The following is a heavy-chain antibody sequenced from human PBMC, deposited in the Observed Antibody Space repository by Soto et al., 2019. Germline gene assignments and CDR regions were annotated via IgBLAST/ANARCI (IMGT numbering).Heavy chain of an antibody. CDR1: GGTFSSYA. CDR2: IIPIFGTA. D-gene: IGHD3-22*01. Sequence: EASVKVSCKASGGTFSSYAISWVRQAPGQGLEWMGGIIPIFGTANYAQKFQGRVTITADESTSTAYMELSSLRSEDTAVYYCARDPIVDSSGYYWTWFDPWGQGTLVTVSS. CDR3: ARDPIVDSSGYYWTWFDP. J-gene: IGHJ5*02. V-gene: IGHV1-69*13.